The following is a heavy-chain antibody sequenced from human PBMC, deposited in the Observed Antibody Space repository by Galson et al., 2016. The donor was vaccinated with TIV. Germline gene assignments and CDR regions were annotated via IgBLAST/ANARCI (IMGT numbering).Heavy chain of an antibody. CDR1: GFTFTTYG. CDR3: AKMDSSGFDYVRRFDF. Sequence: SLRLSCAATGFTFTTYGMTWVRQAPGKGLEWVSGISAGGGRTNYADSVKGRFTISRDNPKNTLYLQMSSLRAEDTAVYFCAKMDSSGFDYVRRFDFWGQGTLATVSS. CDR2: ISAGGGRT. J-gene: IGHJ4*02. D-gene: IGHD3-22*01. V-gene: IGHV3-23*01.